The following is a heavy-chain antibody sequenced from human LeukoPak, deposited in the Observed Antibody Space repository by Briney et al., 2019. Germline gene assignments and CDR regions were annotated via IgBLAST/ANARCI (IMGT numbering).Heavy chain of an antibody. CDR1: GYTFTSYD. CDR3: ASTGGYDSDY. Sequence: ASVKVSCKASGYTFTSYDISWVRQAPGQGLEWMGWINPNSGGTNYAQKFQGRVTMTRDTSISTAYMELSRLRSDDTAVYYCASTGGYDSDYWGQGTLVTVSS. V-gene: IGHV1-2*02. D-gene: IGHD5-12*01. J-gene: IGHJ4*02. CDR2: INPNSGGT.